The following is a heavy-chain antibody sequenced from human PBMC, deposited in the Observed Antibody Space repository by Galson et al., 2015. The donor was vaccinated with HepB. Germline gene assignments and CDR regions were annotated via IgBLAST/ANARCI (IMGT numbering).Heavy chain of an antibody. CDR2: IGTTGDT. CDR3: ARKIFGGGFDH. D-gene: IGHD3-16*01. J-gene: IGHJ4*02. V-gene: IGHV3-13*01. CDR1: GFTFSNYD. Sequence: SLRLSCAASGFTFSNYDMHWVRQATGKGLEWVSGIGTTGDTHYQGSVRGRFTVSRENAKNSFYLQMTYLSAGDTAVYFCARKIFGGGFDHWGQGTLVTVSS.